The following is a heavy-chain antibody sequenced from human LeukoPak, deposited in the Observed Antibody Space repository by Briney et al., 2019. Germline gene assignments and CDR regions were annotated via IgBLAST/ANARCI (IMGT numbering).Heavy chain of an antibody. Sequence: SVKVSCKASGGTFSSYAIIWVRQAPGQGLEWMRGIIPIFGTANYAQKFQGRVTITTDESTSTAYMELSSLRSEDTAVYYCARGDYQLLGYYYMDVWGKGTTVTVSS. CDR2: IIPIFGTA. J-gene: IGHJ6*03. V-gene: IGHV1-69*05. CDR1: GGTFSSYA. CDR3: ARGDYQLLGYYYMDV. D-gene: IGHD2-2*01.